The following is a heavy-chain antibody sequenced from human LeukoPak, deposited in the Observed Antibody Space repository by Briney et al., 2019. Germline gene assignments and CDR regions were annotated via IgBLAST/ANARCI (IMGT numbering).Heavy chain of an antibody. Sequence: PGGSLRLSCAASGCTFSSYWMSWVRQAPAKGLEWVANIKQDGSETYYVDSVKGRFTNSRDNAKNSLYLQMNSLRAEDTAVHYCARDFFGEFNYFDYWGQGTLVTVSS. CDR2: IKQDGSET. J-gene: IGHJ4*02. CDR1: GCTFSSYW. D-gene: IGHD3-10*01. CDR3: ARDFFGEFNYFDY. V-gene: IGHV3-7*01.